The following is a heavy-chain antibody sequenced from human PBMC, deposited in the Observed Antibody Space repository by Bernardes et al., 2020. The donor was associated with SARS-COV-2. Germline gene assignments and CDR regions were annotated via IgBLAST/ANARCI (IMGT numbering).Heavy chain of an antibody. D-gene: IGHD3-16*01. V-gene: IGHV3-23*01. CDR3: ARDGGTFSSLGDY. Sequence: GGSLRLSCAASGFTFSNYPMTWFRQAPGKGLEWVSRISTDSTERHYADSVRGRFRISRDNSENTLYLQLANLRAEDTAIYFCARDGGTFSSLGDYWGQGTLVTVSS. CDR2: ISTDSTER. CDR1: GFTFSNYP. J-gene: IGHJ4*02.